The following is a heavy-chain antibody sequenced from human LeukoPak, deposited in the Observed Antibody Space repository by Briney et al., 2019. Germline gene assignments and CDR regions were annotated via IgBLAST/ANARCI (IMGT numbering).Heavy chain of an antibody. J-gene: IGHJ4*02. D-gene: IGHD5-18*01. Sequence: KPSETLSLTCTVSGGSISSSSYYWGWIRQPPGKGLEWIGSIYYSGSTYYNPSLKSRVTISVDTSKNQFSLKLSSVTAADTAVYYCAGEGLDTAMSDYWGQGTLVTVSS. CDR1: GGSISSSSYY. CDR2: IYYSGST. V-gene: IGHV4-39*07. CDR3: AGEGLDTAMSDY.